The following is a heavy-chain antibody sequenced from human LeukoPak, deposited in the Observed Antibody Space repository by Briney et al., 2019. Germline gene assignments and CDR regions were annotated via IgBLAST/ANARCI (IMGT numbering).Heavy chain of an antibody. CDR1: GSSISVYY. CDR3: ARNAISYSNHYYYYMDV. D-gene: IGHD4-11*01. CDR2: IYRSGST. V-gene: IGHV4-4*09. J-gene: IGHJ6*03. Sequence: SETLSLTYTVSGSSISVYYGSWIRQPPGKGLEWIGYIYRSGSTNCNPSLKSRVTISVDSPKTQFYLKLNSVTAADTAVYYCARNAISYSNHYYYYMDVWGKGTTVTVSS.